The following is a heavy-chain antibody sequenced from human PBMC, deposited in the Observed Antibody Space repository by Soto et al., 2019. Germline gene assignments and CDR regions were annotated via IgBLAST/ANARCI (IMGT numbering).Heavy chain of an antibody. V-gene: IGHV4-30-4*01. CDR2: IYCSGST. CDR1: GGSISSGDSY. D-gene: IGHD3-22*01. Sequence: QVQLQESGPGLVKPSQTLSLTCSVSGGSISSGDSYWSWIRQPPGRGLEWIGYIYCSGSTYYTPSLKSRVTISADTSKNQFSLKLSSVTAADTAVYYCARAAKTYYYDSSGYYYTFDIWGQGTMVTVSS. CDR3: ARAAKTYYYDSSGYYYTFDI. J-gene: IGHJ3*02.